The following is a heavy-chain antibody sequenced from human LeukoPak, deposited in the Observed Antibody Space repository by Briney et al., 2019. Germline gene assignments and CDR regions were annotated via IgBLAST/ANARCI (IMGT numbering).Heavy chain of an antibody. CDR3: ARGTGIAARRGYFDY. CDR1: GGSISSSSYY. CDR2: IYYSGST. D-gene: IGHD6-6*01. V-gene: IGHV4-39*01. Sequence: SETLSLTCTVSGGSISSSSYYWGWIRQPPGKGLEWIGSIYYSGSTYYNPSLKSRVTISVDTSKNQFSLKLSSVTAADTAVYYCARGTGIAARRGYFDYWGQGTLVTVSS. J-gene: IGHJ4*02.